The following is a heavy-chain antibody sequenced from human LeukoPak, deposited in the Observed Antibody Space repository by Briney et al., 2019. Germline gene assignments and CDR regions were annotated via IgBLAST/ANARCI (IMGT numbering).Heavy chain of an antibody. V-gene: IGHV3-21*01. CDR2: ISSSSSHI. CDR3: ARVDTVVTHFDS. D-gene: IGHD4-23*01. Sequence: GGSLRLSCAASGFTLSSYSMNWVRQAPGKGLEWVSSISSSSSHIYYADSVKGRFTISRDNAKNSLYLQMNSLRGEDTAVYYCARVDTVVTHFDSWGQGTLVTVST. J-gene: IGHJ4*02. CDR1: GFTLSSYS.